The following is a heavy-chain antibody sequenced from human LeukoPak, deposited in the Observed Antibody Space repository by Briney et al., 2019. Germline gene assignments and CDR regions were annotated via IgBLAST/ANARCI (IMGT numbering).Heavy chain of an antibody. J-gene: IGHJ6*03. CDR2: ISVYNGNT. Sequence: ASVKVSCKASGYTFTSYGITWVRQAPGQGLEWMGWISVYNGNTNYAQKLQGRVTMTRDTSTSTVYMELSSLRSEDTAVYYCARDNPSYCGGDCYLSYMDVWGKGTTVTISS. CDR3: ARDNPSYCGGDCYLSYMDV. D-gene: IGHD2-21*02. V-gene: IGHV1-18*01. CDR1: GYTFTSYG.